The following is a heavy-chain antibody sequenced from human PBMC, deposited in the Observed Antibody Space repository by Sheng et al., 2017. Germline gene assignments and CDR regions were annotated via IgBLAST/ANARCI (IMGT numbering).Heavy chain of an antibody. CDR1: GGTFSSYT. CDR3: ARGRRRGNYEDY. D-gene: IGHD4-4*01. CDR2: IIPILGIA. Sequence: QVQLVQSGAEVKKPGSSVKVSCKASGGTFSSYTISWVRQAPGQGLEWMGRIIPILGIANYAQKFQGRVTITADKSTSTAYMELSSLRSEDTAVYYCARGRRRGNYEDYWGQGTLVTVSS. J-gene: IGHJ4*02. V-gene: IGHV1-69*02.